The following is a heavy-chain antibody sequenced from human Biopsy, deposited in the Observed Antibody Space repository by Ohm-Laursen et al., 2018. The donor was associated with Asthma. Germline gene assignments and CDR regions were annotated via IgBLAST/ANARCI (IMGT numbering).Heavy chain of an antibody. J-gene: IGHJ4*02. CDR3: ARIPRRSGSYFVDY. Sequence: TLSLTCTVSGDSITSGGCCWNWIRQHPGMGLEWIGYIHHSGTSYFNPPLKSRVSFSRDTSKNQFSLRLSSVTAADTAMYYCARIPRRSGSYFVDYWGQGTLVTVSS. CDR2: IHHSGTS. V-gene: IGHV4-31*03. D-gene: IGHD3-22*01. CDR1: GDSITSGGCC.